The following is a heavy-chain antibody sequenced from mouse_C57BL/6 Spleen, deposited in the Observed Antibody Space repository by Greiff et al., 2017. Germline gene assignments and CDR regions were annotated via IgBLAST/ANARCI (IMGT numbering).Heavy chain of an antibody. CDR1: GFTFSSYA. CDR3: ARDQNDYGAMDY. J-gene: IGHJ4*01. CDR2: ISDGGSYT. V-gene: IGHV5-4*01. Sequence: EVMLVESGGGLVKPGGSLTLSCAASGFTFSSYAMSWVRQTPEKRLEWVATISDGGSYTYYPDNVKGRFTISRDNAKNNLYLQMSHLKSEDTAMYYCARDQNDYGAMDYWGQGTSVTVSS.